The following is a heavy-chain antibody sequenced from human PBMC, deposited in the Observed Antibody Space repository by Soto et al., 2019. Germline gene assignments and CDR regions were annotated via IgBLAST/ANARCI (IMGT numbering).Heavy chain of an antibody. V-gene: IGHV3-66*01. CDR3: ARDDVLCDGGRCYGVPLGV. J-gene: IGHJ6*04. CDR1: GFTGSSKY. D-gene: IGHD2-15*01. CDR2: IQSGGPT. Sequence: GGSLRHSCAASGFTGSSKYMSWVRQAPGKGLEWVSLIQSGGPTYYADSVKGRFTISRDTSENTVHLQMDSLRAEDTAVYYCARDDVLCDGGRCYGVPLGVCGKGTTVTVSS.